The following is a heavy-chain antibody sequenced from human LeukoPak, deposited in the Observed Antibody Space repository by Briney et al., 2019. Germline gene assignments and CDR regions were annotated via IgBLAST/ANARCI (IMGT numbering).Heavy chain of an antibody. Sequence: SETLSLTCAVYGGSFSGYYWSWIRQPPGKGLEWIGEINHSGSTNYNPSLKSRVTISVDTSKNQFSLKLSSVTAADTAVYYCARRPLGSGGSSSWIDYWGQGTLVTVSS. CDR1: GGSFSGYY. D-gene: IGHD6-13*01. V-gene: IGHV4-34*01. J-gene: IGHJ4*02. CDR2: INHSGST. CDR3: ARRPLGSGGSSSWIDY.